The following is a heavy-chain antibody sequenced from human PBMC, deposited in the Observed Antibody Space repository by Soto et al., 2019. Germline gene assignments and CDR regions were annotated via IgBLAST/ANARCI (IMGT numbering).Heavy chain of an antibody. V-gene: IGHV1-3*01. CDR3: ARTWGWGSGYDPGFPATASHWFDP. D-gene: IGHD5-12*01. J-gene: IGHJ5*02. CDR2: INAGNGNT. Sequence: ASVKVFCKASGYTFTSYAMHWVRQAPGQRLEWMGWINAGNGNTKYSQKFQGRVTITRDTSASTAYMELSSLRSEDTAVYYCARTWGWGSGYDPGFPATASHWFDPWGQGTLVTVSS. CDR1: GYTFTSYA.